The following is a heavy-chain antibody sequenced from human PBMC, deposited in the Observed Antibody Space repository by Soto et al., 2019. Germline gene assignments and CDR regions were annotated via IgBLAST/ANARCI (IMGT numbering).Heavy chain of an antibody. J-gene: IGHJ5*02. CDR3: TRDPLYCDATAACSASKNWFDP. Sequence: ASVKVSCKAIGYTFSKFAVHWMRQSPGQSLEWMGWINPCNGDTQYSRNFQGRVTMTRDTSANTAYMELSSLRSEDTAVYYCTRDPLYCDATAACSASKNWFDPWGQGTLVTVSS. CDR1: GYTFSKFA. CDR2: INPCNGDT. D-gene: IGHD2-21*01. V-gene: IGHV1-3*01.